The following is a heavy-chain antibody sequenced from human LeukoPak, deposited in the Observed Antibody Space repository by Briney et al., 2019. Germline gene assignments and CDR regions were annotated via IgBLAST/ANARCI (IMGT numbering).Heavy chain of an antibody. CDR1: GGSILTTNW. CDR2: VHLSGAS. CDR3: TRESGAFSPFGF. Sequence: SETLSLTCAVSGGSILTTNWWSWVRQPPGKGLEWIGEVHLSGASNYNPSLNSRVSMSIGKSQNQLSLHLTSVTAADTAMYYCTRESGAFSPFGFWGQGTLVTVSS. V-gene: IGHV4-4*02. D-gene: IGHD1-26*01. J-gene: IGHJ4*02.